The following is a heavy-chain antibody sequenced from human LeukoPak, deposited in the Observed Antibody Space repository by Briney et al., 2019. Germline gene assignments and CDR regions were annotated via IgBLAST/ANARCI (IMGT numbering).Heavy chain of an antibody. CDR3: ARAPDFWSGYYTGRAFDI. D-gene: IGHD3-3*01. Sequence: ASVKVSCKASGYTFTGYYMHWVRQAPGQGLEWMGWINPNSGGTNYAQKFQGRVTMTRDTSISTAYMELSRLRSDDTAVDYCARAPDFWSGYYTGRAFDIWGQGTMVSVSS. V-gene: IGHV1-2*02. CDR1: GYTFTGYY. CDR2: INPNSGGT. J-gene: IGHJ3*02.